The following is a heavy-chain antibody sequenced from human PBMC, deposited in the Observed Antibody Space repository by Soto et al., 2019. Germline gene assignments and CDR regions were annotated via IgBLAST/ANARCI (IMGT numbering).Heavy chain of an antibody. Sequence: QVQLVESGGGVVQPGRSLRLSCAASGFTFSSYAMHWVRQAPGKGLEWVAVISYDGSNKYYADSVKGRFTISRDNSKNTLYLQMNSLRAEDTAVYYCARDLDSNYGSDYWGQGTLVTVSS. V-gene: IGHV3-30-3*01. J-gene: IGHJ4*02. CDR1: GFTFSSYA. CDR2: ISYDGSNK. CDR3: ARDLDSNYGSDY. D-gene: IGHD4-4*01.